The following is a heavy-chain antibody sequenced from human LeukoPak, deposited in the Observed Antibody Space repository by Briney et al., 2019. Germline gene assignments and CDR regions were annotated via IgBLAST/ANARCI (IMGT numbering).Heavy chain of an antibody. CDR2: IYYSEST. CDR1: GGSINSSSYY. D-gene: IGHD4-17*01. J-gene: IGHJ4*02. Sequence: PSETLSLTCTVSGGSINSSSYYWGWIRQPPGKGLEWIGTIYYSESTFYTPSLKSRVTISVDTSKNQFSLKLSSVTAADTAVYYCARDSTYGDYVLQYYFDFWGQGSLVTVSS. CDR3: ARDSTYGDYVLQYYFDF. V-gene: IGHV4-39*07.